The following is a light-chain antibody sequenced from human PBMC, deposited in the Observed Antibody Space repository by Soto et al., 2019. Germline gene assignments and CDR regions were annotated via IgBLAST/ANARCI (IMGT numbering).Light chain of an antibody. CDR2: SIN. J-gene: IGLJ3*02. CDR1: SSNIGSNT. Sequence: QSVLTQPPSASGTPGQRVTISCSGSSSNIGSNTVNWYQHLPGTAPKLLIYSINQRPSGVPDRFSGSKSGTSASLAISGLQSEDEADYYCAAWDDSVTGWVFGGGTKLTVL. CDR3: AAWDDSVTGWV. V-gene: IGLV1-44*01.